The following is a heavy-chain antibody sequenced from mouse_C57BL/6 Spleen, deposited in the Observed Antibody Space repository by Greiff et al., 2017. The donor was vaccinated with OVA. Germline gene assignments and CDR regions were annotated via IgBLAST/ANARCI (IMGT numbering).Heavy chain of an antibody. D-gene: IGHD2-4*01. CDR3: AREHDYDAAWFAY. V-gene: IGHV1-55*01. J-gene: IGHJ3*01. CDR2: IYPGSGST. Sequence: QVHVKQPGAELVKPGASVKMSCKASGYTFTSYWITWVKQRPGQGLEWIGDIYPGSGSTNYNEKFKSKATLTVDTSSSTAYMQLSSLTSEDSAVYYCAREHDYDAAWFAYWGQGTLVTVSA. CDR1: GYTFTSYW.